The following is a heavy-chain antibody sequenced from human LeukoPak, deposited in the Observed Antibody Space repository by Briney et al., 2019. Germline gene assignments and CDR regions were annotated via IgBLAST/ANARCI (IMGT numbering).Heavy chain of an antibody. J-gene: IGHJ4*02. CDR1: GFMFSDYW. CDR3: ARGGISGWYDY. Sequence: GGSLRLSCAASGFMFSDYWMAWVRQAPGKGLEWLANINEDGSDKNYVASEKGRFTISRDNAKSSLYLQMNSLRAEDMAVYYCARGGISGWYDYWGQGTLVTVSS. V-gene: IGHV3-7*01. CDR2: INEDGSDK. D-gene: IGHD6-19*01.